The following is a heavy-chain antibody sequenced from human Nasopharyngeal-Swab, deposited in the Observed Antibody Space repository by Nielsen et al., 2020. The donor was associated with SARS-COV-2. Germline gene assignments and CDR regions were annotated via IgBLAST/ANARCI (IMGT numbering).Heavy chain of an antibody. Sequence: GGSLRFSCAASGFIFSASAIHWVRQASGKGLEWVGRIGDKDHNYATTYGVSVQGRFTISRDDSKNTAFLQMDSLKTEDTALYYCTTDFYFDYWGQGTLVTVSS. CDR3: TTDFYFDY. CDR1: GFIFSASA. CDR2: IGDKDHNYAT. V-gene: IGHV3-73*01. J-gene: IGHJ4*02.